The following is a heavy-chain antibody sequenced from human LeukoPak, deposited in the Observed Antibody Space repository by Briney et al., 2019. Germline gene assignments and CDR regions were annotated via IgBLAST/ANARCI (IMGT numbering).Heavy chain of an antibody. CDR2: IVGSGGSS. Sequence: GGSLRLSCAASGFTFNSHAMYWVRQAPGKGLEWVSGIVGSGGSSYYAESVRGRFTISRDNSKNTVYMQMNSLRDEDTAVYYCAKTTFGYSGGGSHGWPVDHWGQGTAVTVSS. J-gene: IGHJ4*02. CDR1: GFTFNSHA. D-gene: IGHD5-12*01. CDR3: AKTTFGYSGGGSHGWPVDH. V-gene: IGHV3-23*01.